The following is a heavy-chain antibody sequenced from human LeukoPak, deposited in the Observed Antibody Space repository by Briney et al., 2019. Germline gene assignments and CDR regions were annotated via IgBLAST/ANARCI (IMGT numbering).Heavy chain of an antibody. CDR1: GYTCTSYG. CDR3: ARGSIMITFGGVIVIPFFDY. V-gene: IGHV1-18*01. D-gene: IGHD3-16*02. Sequence: ASVKVSCKASGYTCTSYGISWVRQAPGQGLEWMGWISAYNRNTNYAQKLQGRVTMTTDTSTSTAYMELRSLRSDDTAVYYCARGSIMITFGGVIVIPFFDYWGQGTLVTVSS. J-gene: IGHJ4*02. CDR2: ISAYNRNT.